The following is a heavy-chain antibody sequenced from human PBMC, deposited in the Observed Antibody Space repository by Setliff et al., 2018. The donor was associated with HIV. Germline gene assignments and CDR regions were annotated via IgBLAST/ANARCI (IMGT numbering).Heavy chain of an antibody. V-gene: IGHV7-4-1*02. J-gene: IGHJ6*02. CDR1: GYTSTSYA. CDR2: IHTNTGDP. Sequence: ASVKVSCKASGYTSTSYAVNWVRQAPGQGLEWVGWIHTNTGDPTYAQGFTGRFVFSFDTSVSTAYLQISSLKAEDTAVYYCAARGEQLYYYGMDVWGQGTTVTVSS. D-gene: IGHD1-26*01. CDR3: AARGEQLYYYGMDV.